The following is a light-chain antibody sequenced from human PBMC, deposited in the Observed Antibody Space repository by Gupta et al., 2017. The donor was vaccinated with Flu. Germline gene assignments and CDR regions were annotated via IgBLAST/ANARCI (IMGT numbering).Light chain of an antibody. V-gene: IGLV1-47*01. CDR3: AAWDDSLSGYV. CDR1: SSNIGSNY. CDR2: RNN. J-gene: IGLJ1*01. Sequence: QPLLPHPPSASWTPALRVTISCSGSSSNIGSNYVYWYQQHPGTTPKLLIYRNNQRPSGVPDRFSGSKSGTSASLAISGLRSEDEADYYCAAWDDSLSGYVFGTGTKVTVL.